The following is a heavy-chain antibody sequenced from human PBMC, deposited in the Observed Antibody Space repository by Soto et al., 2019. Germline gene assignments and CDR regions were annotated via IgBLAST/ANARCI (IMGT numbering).Heavy chain of an antibody. Sequence: ASVKVSCKASGSTFTSYSISCVRQAPGQGLEWMGIINPSGGSRSYAQKCQGRVTMTRDTCPSTVYMELSSLRSEDTAVYYCARGDYGDPTEHFDYWGQGTLVTVSS. CDR2: INPSGGSR. D-gene: IGHD4-17*01. J-gene: IGHJ4*02. CDR3: ARGDYGDPTEHFDY. V-gene: IGHV1-46*01. CDR1: GSTFTSYS.